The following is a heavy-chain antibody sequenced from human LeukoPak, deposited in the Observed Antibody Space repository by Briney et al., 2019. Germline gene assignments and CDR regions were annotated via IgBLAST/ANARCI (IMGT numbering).Heavy chain of an antibody. CDR3: ARGSIAAAGTNWFDP. CDR1: GDSVSSNSAA. V-gene: IGHV6-1*01. J-gene: IGHJ5*02. Sequence: SQTLSLTCAISGDSVSSNSAAWNWIRQSPSRGLEWLGRTYYRSKWYNDYAVSVKSRTPINPDTTKNKFSLQLNSVTPEDTAVYYCARGSIAAAGTNWFDPWGQATLVTVSS. CDR2: TYYRSKWYN. D-gene: IGHD6-13*01.